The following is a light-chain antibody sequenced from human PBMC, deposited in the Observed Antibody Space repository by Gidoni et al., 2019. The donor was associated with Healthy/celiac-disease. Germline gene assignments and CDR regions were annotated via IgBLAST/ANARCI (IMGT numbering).Light chain of an antibody. Sequence: DIQLTQSPSSRPASLGDRVTLTCRASQGIRNDLGWYQHKPGKAPKLLIYAASSLQSGVPSRFSGSGSGTEFTLTISSLQPEDFATYYCQQHNSYPFTFGGGTKVEIK. J-gene: IGKJ4*01. CDR1: QGIRND. CDR3: QQHNSYPFT. CDR2: AAS. V-gene: IGKV1-17*01.